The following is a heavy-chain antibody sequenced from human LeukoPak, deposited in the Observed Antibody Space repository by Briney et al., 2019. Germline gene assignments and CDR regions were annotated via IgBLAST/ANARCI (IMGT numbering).Heavy chain of an antibody. Sequence: GGSLRLSCAASGFTFSNYAMSWVRQAPGKGLEWVSAISGGSASTYYADSVKGRFTISRDNAQNALFLQMNSLRVEDTAVYYCAAGTAADYWGQGTLVTVSS. V-gene: IGHV3-23*01. CDR3: AAGTAADY. CDR2: ISGGSAST. J-gene: IGHJ4*02. CDR1: GFTFSNYA. D-gene: IGHD6-13*01.